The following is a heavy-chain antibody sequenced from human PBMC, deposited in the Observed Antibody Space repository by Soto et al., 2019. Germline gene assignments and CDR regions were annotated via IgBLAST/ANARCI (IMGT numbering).Heavy chain of an antibody. Sequence: EVQLLDSGGGLVQPGGSLRLSCAASGFTFSNYAMTWVRQGPGKGLEWVSGISGRCGRSYYADSVKGRFTISRDNSKSTLYLQMNSMRAEDTAVYYCAKAYFVWSSEQPYYFAYWGQGTLVTVSS. D-gene: IGHD3-16*01. J-gene: IGHJ4*02. CDR1: GFTFSNYA. CDR3: AKAYFVWSSEQPYYFAY. CDR2: ISGRCGRS. V-gene: IGHV3-23*01.